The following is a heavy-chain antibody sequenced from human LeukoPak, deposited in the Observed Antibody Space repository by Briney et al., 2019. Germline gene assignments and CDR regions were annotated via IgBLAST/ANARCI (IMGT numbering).Heavy chain of an antibody. CDR2: ISYDGRSR. J-gene: IGHJ6*04. Sequence: PGRSLRLSCEASGFNFNTYAMHWVRQAPGKGLEWLAVISYDGRSRYYADSVKGRFTISRDKIGNTLSLQLNSLRVDDTAVYYCARPSLAYCRTTTCFAMDVWGKGTSVTVSP. V-gene: IGHV3-30*01. CDR1: GFNFNTYA. CDR3: ARPSLAYCRTTTCFAMDV. D-gene: IGHD2-21*01.